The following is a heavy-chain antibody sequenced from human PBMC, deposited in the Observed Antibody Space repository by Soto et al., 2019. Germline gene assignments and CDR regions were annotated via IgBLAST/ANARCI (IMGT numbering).Heavy chain of an antibody. J-gene: IGHJ2*01. CDR3: ASSKPPGYSSGWYYWYFDL. CDR2: IYYSGST. Sequence: SETLSLTCTVSGGSISSGDYYWSWIRQPPGKGLEWIGYIYYSGSTYYNPSLKSRVTISVDTSKNQFSLKLSSVTAADTAVYYCASSKPPGYSSGWYYWYFDLWGRGTLVTVSS. V-gene: IGHV4-30-4*01. CDR1: GGSISSGDYY. D-gene: IGHD6-19*01.